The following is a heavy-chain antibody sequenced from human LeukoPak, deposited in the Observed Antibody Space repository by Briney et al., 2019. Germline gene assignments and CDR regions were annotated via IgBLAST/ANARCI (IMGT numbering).Heavy chain of an antibody. Sequence: PGGSLRLSCAASAFSFSSYEMNWVRQAPGQGLEWVSYISPTGYTIYYADSVKGRFTISRDSAKNSLYLQMSSLRAEDTAVYYCARVGYHGSGSFDYWGQGTLVTVSS. CDR3: ARVGYHGSGSFDY. CDR1: AFSFSSYE. V-gene: IGHV3-48*03. CDR2: ISPTGYTI. D-gene: IGHD3-10*01. J-gene: IGHJ4*02.